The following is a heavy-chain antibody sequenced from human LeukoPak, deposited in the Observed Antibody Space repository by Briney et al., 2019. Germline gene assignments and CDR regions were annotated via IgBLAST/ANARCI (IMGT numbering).Heavy chain of an antibody. J-gene: IGHJ6*02. CDR3: AREGASNGYHCMDV. V-gene: IGHV3-30*04. Sequence: GVPLPLSCAGSGFIFSLYNMHWVRQAPDKALEWVAFISFGGSTKYYADSVKGRFTISRDNSKNTLFLQMSSLKAEDTAVYYCAREGASNGYHCMDVWGQGTTVSVS. CDR1: GFIFSLYN. CDR2: ISFGGSTK. D-gene: IGHD5-12*01.